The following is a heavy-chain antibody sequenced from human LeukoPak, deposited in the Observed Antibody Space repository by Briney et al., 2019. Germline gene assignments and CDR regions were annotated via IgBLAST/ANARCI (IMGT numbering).Heavy chain of an antibody. J-gene: IGHJ4*02. CDR2: ISITGGTT. CDR1: EFSVGSNY. CDR3: AKDYGDTFDY. D-gene: IGHD4-17*01. V-gene: IGHV3-23*01. Sequence: PGGSLRLSCAASEFSVGSNYMTWVRQAPGKGLEWVSSISITGGTTYYADSVKGRFIISRDNSKNTLFLQMNSLRVEDTAVYYCAKDYGDTFDYWGQGILVTVSS.